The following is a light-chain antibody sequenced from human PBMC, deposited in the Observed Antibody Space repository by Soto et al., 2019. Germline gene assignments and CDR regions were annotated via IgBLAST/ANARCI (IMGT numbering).Light chain of an antibody. Sequence: DIQMTQSPSSVSASVGDRVTITCRASQGINTWLAWYQQKLGKAPKVLIYAASSLQSGVPSRFSGSGSGTDFTLTISSLQPEDFATYYCQQAQSFPITFGQGTRLEIK. CDR3: QQAQSFPIT. CDR1: QGINTW. CDR2: AAS. J-gene: IGKJ5*01. V-gene: IGKV1D-12*01.